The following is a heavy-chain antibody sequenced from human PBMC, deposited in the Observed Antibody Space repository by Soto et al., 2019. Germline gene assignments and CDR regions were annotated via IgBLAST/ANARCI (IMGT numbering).Heavy chain of an antibody. CDR3: ATDGTVTTPGVLDY. J-gene: IGHJ4*02. CDR2: ISSSSSTI. Sequence: AGGSLRLSCAASGFTFSSYSMNWVRQAPGKGLEWVSYISSSSSTIYYADSVKGRFAISRDNAKNSPYLQMNSLRDEDTAVYYCATDGTVTTPGVLDYWGQGTLVTVS. D-gene: IGHD4-4*01. V-gene: IGHV3-48*02. CDR1: GFTFSSYS.